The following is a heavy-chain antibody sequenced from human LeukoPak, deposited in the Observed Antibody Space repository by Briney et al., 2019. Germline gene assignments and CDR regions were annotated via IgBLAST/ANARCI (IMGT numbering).Heavy chain of an antibody. CDR3: ASPSRRGLVIIRLDY. CDR1: GFTFSSYA. J-gene: IGHJ4*02. V-gene: IGHV3-30*04. CDR2: ISYDGSNK. D-gene: IGHD3/OR15-3a*01. Sequence: GGSLRLSCAASGFTFSSYAMHWVRQAPGKGLEWVAVISYDGSNKYYADSVKGRFTISRDNSKNTLYLQMNSLRAEDTAVYYCASPSRRGLVIIRLDYWGQGTLVTVSS.